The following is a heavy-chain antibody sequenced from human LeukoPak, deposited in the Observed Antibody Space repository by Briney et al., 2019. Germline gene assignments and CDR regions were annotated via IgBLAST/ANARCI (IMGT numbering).Heavy chain of an antibody. CDR3: ARHNYYYDSSGYPSVAFDI. V-gene: IGHV5-51*01. CDR2: IYPGDSDT. CDR1: GYSFTSYW. D-gene: IGHD3-22*01. J-gene: IGHJ3*02. Sequence: GESLKISCKGSGYSFTSYWIGWVRQMPGKGLEWMGIIYPGDSDTRYSPSFQGQVTISADKSISTAYLQWSSLKASDTAMYYYARHNYYYDSSGYPSVAFDIWGQGTMVTVSS.